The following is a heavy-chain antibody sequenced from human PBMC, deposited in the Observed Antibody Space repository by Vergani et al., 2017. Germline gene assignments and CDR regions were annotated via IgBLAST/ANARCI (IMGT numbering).Heavy chain of an antibody. J-gene: IGHJ5*02. Sequence: QVQLVQSGAEVKKPGSSVKVSCKASGGTFSSYAISWVRQAPGQGLEWMGGIIPIFGTANYAQKFQGRVTITADESTSTAYMELSSLRSEDTAVYYCARSYYGSGSYYARPPTNNWFDPWGQGTLVTVSS. D-gene: IGHD3-10*01. CDR2: IIPIFGTA. CDR3: ARSYYGSGSYYARPPTNNWFDP. V-gene: IGHV1-69*01. CDR1: GGTFSSYA.